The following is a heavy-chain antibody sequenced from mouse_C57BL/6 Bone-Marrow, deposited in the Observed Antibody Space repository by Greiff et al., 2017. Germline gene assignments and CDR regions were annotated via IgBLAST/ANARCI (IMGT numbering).Heavy chain of an antibody. CDR3: TRHATAVHRDY. V-gene: IGHV1-5*01. Sequence: DVKLQESGTVLARPGASVKMSCKTSGYTFTSYWMHWVKQRPGQGLEWIGALDPGNSDTSYNQKFKGKAKLTAVTSASTAYMELSSLTNEDSAVYYCTRHATAVHRDYWGQGTTVTVSS. CDR1: GYTFTSYW. CDR2: LDPGNSDT. J-gene: IGHJ4*01.